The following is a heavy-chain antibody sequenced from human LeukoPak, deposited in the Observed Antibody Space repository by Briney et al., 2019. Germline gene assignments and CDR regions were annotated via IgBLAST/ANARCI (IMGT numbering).Heavy chain of an antibody. CDR3: ARTYCSGGSCHFDY. J-gene: IGHJ4*02. Sequence: SETLSLTCTVSGGSISSYYWSWIRQPPGKGREWIGYIYYSGNTDSNPSLKSRVTISVDTSKNQFSLKLSSVNAADTAVYYCARTYCSGGSCHFDYWGQGTLVTVSS. CDR2: IYYSGNT. V-gene: IGHV4-59*08. CDR1: GGSISSYY. D-gene: IGHD2-15*01.